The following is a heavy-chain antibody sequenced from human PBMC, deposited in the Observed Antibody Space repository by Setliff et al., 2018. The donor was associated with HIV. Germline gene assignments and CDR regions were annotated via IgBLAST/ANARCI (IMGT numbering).Heavy chain of an antibody. CDR3: ARDVTGLIRGLDP. J-gene: IGHJ5*02. D-gene: IGHD2-21*02. CDR1: GGDSLSTGHW. CDR2: VFESGKT. Sequence: SETLSLTCDPSGGDSLSTGHWWSWVRQPPGKGLEWIGQVFESGKTRYSDSLRSRLLITISKAKNQFYLNLKSVTAADTAIYYCARDVTGLIRGLDPWGQGTLVTVSS. V-gene: IGHV4-4*02.